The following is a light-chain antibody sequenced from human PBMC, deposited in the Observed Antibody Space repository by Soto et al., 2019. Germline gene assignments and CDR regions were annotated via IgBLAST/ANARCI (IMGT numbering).Light chain of an antibody. V-gene: IGKV1-5*01. Sequence: DIQMTQSPSILSASVGDGVTITCRASQTIDSWVAWYQQKPGKAPKLLVYDATSLESGVSSRFSGSGYGTDFTLSINNFQPDDFATYYCQQYNRLITFGQGTRLEIK. CDR2: DAT. CDR3: QQYNRLIT. J-gene: IGKJ5*01. CDR1: QTIDSW.